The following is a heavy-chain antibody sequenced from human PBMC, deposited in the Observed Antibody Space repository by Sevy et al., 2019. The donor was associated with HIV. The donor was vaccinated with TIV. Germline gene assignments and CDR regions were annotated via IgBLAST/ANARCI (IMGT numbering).Heavy chain of an antibody. CDR2: ISSSGNSI. V-gene: IGHV3-11*01. CDR3: ARAGGDWDIDY. J-gene: IGHJ4*02. Sequence: GGSLRLSCAASGFTFSDYYMSWVRQAPGKGLEWVSYISSSGNSIYYADSVKGRFTVSRDNAKNSLYLQMNSLRGEDTAVYYCARAGGDWDIDYWGQGTLVIVSS. D-gene: IGHD2-21*02. CDR1: GFTFSDYY.